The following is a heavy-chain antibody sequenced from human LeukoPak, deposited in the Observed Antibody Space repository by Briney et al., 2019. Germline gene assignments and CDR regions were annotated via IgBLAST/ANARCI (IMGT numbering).Heavy chain of an antibody. CDR3: AKGPDSGLRYFDY. V-gene: IGHV3-23*01. Sequence: SGGSLRLSCAASGFTFSSYAMSWVRQAPGKGLEWVSTISGSGGGTYYADSVKGRFTISRNNSKNTLFLQMNSLRAEDTAVYYCAKGPDSGLRYFDYWGQGTLVTVSS. CDR1: GFTFSSYA. D-gene: IGHD5-12*01. J-gene: IGHJ4*02. CDR2: ISGSGGGT.